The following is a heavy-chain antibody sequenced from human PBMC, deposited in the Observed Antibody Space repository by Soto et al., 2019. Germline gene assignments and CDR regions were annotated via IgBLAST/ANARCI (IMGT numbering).Heavy chain of an antibody. CDR1: GYTFSNFA. Sequence: GASVKVSCKASGYTFSNFAIAWVRQAPGQGLEWLGWVTILSGDTTATQKFQGRITVTSDTSTSTSYMEVESLTSDDTAVYYCAITCLSGGSCYIPYWGEGTLVTVSS. J-gene: IGHJ4*02. D-gene: IGHD2-15*01. CDR2: VTILSGDT. CDR3: AITCLSGGSCYIPY. V-gene: IGHV1-18*01.